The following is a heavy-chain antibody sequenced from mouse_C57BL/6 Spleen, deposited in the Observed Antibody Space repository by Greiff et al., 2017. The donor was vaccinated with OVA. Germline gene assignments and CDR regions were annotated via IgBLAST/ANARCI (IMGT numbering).Heavy chain of an antibody. CDR2: IDPENGDT. CDR3: TDYGSSSYYFDY. V-gene: IGHV14-4*01. J-gene: IGHJ2*01. Sequence: VQLQQSGAELVRPGASVKLSCTASGFTFTNDYMHWVKQRPGQGLEWIGWIDPENGDTEYASKFKGKATITADTSSNTAYLQLSSLTSEDTAVYYCTDYGSSSYYFDYWGQGTTLTVSS. CDR1: GFTFTNDY. D-gene: IGHD1-1*01.